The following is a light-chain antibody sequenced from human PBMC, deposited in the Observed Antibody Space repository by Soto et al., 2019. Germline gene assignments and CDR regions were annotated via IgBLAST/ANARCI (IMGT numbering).Light chain of an antibody. CDR3: QTWDTGIRV. V-gene: IGLV4-69*02. CDR2: LNSDGSH. CDR1: SRHSTYA. J-gene: IGLJ2*01. Sequence: QAVLTQPPSASASLGASVKLTCTLSSRHSTYAIAWHQQQPEKGPRYLMKLNSDGSHSKGDGIPDRFSGSSSGAERYLTISSLQSEDEADYYCQTWDTGIRVFGGGTKVTVL.